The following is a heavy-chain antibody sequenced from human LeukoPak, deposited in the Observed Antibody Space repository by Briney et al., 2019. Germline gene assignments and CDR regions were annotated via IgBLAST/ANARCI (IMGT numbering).Heavy chain of an antibody. V-gene: IGHV2-5*02. CDR2: IYWDEDK. J-gene: IGHJ4*02. CDR1: GFSFSTSGVG. Sequence: SGPTLVNPTQTLTLTCTFSGFSFSTSGVGVGWIRQPPGKALEWLAVIYWDEDKRYRQSLKSRLTITKDTSKNQVVLTMTNMDPVDTATYYCARSPYYDILTGSRGTFDYWGRGILVTVSS. D-gene: IGHD3-9*01. CDR3: ARSPYYDILTGSRGTFDY.